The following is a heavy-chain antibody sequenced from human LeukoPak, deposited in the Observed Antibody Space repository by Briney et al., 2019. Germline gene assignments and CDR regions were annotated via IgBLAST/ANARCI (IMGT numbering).Heavy chain of an antibody. CDR3: ARAIRRYYDSSGYYYVENFDY. CDR2: ISSSGDTE. J-gene: IGHJ4*02. D-gene: IGHD3-22*01. V-gene: IGHV3-48*01. CDR1: GFIFSSYN. Sequence: GGSLRLSCAASGFIFSSYNMNWVRQAPGKGLEWVSYISSSGDTEYYADSVQGRFTVSRDNAKNSLYLQLNSLRAEDTAVYYCARAIRRYYDSSGYYYVENFDYWGQGTLVTVSS.